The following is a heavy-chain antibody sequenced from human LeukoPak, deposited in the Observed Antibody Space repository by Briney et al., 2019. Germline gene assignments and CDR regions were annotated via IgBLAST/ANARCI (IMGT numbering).Heavy chain of an antibody. V-gene: IGHV1-2*04. CDR2: INPNSGGT. J-gene: IGHJ5*02. Sequence: GASVTVSFKASGYTFTGYYMHWVRQAPGQGLEWMGWINPNSGGTNYAQKFQGWVTMTRDTSISTAYMELSRLRTDDTAVYYCARGLCSGGSCYVGYNWFDPWGQGTLVTVSS. CDR1: GYTFTGYY. CDR3: ARGLCSGGSCYVGYNWFDP. D-gene: IGHD2-15*01.